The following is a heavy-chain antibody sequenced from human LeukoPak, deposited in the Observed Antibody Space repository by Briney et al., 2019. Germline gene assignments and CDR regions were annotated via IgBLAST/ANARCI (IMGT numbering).Heavy chain of an antibody. CDR2: INWNGGST. CDR3: ARLGIVVVPAAMVDYYYMDV. CDR1: GFTFDDYG. D-gene: IGHD2-2*01. V-gene: IGHV3-20*04. J-gene: IGHJ6*03. Sequence: GGSLGLSCAASGFTFDDYGMSWVRQAPGKGLEWVSGINWNGGSTGYADSVKGRFTISRDNAKNSLYLQMNSLRAEDTALYYCARLGIVVVPAAMVDYYYMDVWGKGTTVTVSS.